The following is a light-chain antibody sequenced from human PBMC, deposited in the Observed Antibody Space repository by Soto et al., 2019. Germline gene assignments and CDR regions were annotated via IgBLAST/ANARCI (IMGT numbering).Light chain of an antibody. Sequence: QSVLTQPPSVSGAPGQRVTISCTGSSSNIGAGYDVHWYQQLPGTAPKLLIYGNSNRPSGVPDRFSGSKSGTSASLAITGLQAEDEADYYCQSYDSILSGHYAFGTGTQLTVL. CDR1: SSNIGAGYD. CDR3: QSYDSILSGHYA. V-gene: IGLV1-40*01. CDR2: GNS. J-gene: IGLJ1*01.